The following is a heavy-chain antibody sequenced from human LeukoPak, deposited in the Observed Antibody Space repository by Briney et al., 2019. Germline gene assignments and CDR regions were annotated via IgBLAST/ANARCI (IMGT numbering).Heavy chain of an antibody. Sequence: SETLSLTCTVSGGSISSYYWSWTRQPPGKGLEWIGYIYYRGSTNHNPSLKSRVTISVDTSKNQFSLKLSSVTAADTAVYYCARGLRGYSYGYWGQGNLVTVSS. CDR2: IYYRGST. D-gene: IGHD5-18*01. J-gene: IGHJ4*02. V-gene: IGHV4-59*01. CDR3: ARGLRGYSYGY. CDR1: GGSISSYY.